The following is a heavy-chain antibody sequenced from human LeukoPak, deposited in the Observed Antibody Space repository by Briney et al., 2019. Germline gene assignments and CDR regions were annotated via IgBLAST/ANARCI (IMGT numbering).Heavy chain of an antibody. Sequence: GGSLRLSCAASGFTFSSYEMNWVRQAPGKGLEWVSYISSSGSTTYYADSVKGRVTISRDNSKNTLYLQVNSLRVEDTAVYYCAKDRLGAMMYFDFWGQGTLVTVSS. D-gene: IGHD1-26*01. J-gene: IGHJ4*02. CDR2: ISSSGSTT. CDR1: GFTFSSYE. V-gene: IGHV3-48*03. CDR3: AKDRLGAMMYFDF.